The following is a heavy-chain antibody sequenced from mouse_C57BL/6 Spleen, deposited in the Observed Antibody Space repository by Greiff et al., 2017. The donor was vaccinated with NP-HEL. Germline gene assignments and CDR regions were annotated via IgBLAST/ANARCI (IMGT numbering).Heavy chain of an antibody. V-gene: IGHV1-15*01. J-gene: IGHJ4*01. CDR2: IDPETGGT. D-gene: IGHD1-1*01. CDR3: TRSSITTVVATNYYYAMDY. CDR1: GYTFTDYE. Sequence: QVQLQQSGAELVRPGASVTLSCKASGYTFTDYEMHWVKQTPVHGLEWIGAIDPETGGTAYNQKFKGKAILTADKSSSTAYMELRSLTSEDSAVYYCTRSSITTVVATNYYYAMDYWGQGTSVTVSS.